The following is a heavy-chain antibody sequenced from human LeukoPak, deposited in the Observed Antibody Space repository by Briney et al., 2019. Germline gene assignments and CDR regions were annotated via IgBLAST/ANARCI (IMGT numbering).Heavy chain of an antibody. CDR2: ISSSSSYI. Sequence: PGGSLRLSCAASGFTFSSYAMSWVRQAPGKGLEWVSSISSSSSYIYYADSVKGRLTISRDNAKNSLYLQMNSLRAEDTAVYYCASTLGSSAGEYQLLKPRDAFDIWGQGTMVTVSS. CDR3: ASTLGSSAGEYQLLKPRDAFDI. J-gene: IGHJ3*02. D-gene: IGHD2-2*01. CDR1: GFTFSSYA. V-gene: IGHV3-21*01.